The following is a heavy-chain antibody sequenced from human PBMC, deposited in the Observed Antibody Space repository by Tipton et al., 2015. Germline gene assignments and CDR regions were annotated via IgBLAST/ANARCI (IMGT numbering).Heavy chain of an antibody. CDR2: ISTNSRTI. D-gene: IGHD5-18*01. CDR3: ASIPLREQLWWGDAFEI. CDR1: GFIFTDYY. J-gene: IGHJ3*02. Sequence: GSLRLSCAASGFIFTDYYMSWLRQAPGKGLEWLSYISTNSRTIYYIDSVKDRFTISRDNAKNSLDLQLNSLRAEDTAMYYCASIPLREQLWWGDAFEIWGQGTMVIVS. V-gene: IGHV3-11*01.